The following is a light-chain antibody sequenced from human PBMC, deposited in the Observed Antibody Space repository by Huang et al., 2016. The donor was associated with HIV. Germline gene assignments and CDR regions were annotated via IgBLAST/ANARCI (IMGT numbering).Light chain of an antibody. CDR3: MQALQTPREFT. Sequence: DIVMTQSPLSLPVTPGEPASISCRSSQSLLHSNGYNYFDWYLQKPGQSPQLLIYLGSNRAPGVPDRFSGSGSGTDFTLKISRVEAEDVGVYYCMQALQTPREFTFGPGTKVDIK. CDR2: LGS. J-gene: IGKJ3*01. V-gene: IGKV2-28*01. CDR1: QSLLHSNGYNY.